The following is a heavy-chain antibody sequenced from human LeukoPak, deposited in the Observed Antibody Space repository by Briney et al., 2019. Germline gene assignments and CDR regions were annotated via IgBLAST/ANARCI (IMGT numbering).Heavy chain of an antibody. J-gene: IGHJ6*03. Sequence: ASVKVSCKASGYSFTSHYMHWVRQAPGQGLEWMGLINPSGSSTLYAQKFQDRVTMTRDMSTTTDYMELSSLRSEDTAVYYCAREGGYSSSWPRYYYYYMDVWGKGTTVTISS. CDR3: AREGGYSSSWPRYYYYYMDV. CDR1: GYSFTSHY. CDR2: INPSGSST. D-gene: IGHD6-13*01. V-gene: IGHV1-46*01.